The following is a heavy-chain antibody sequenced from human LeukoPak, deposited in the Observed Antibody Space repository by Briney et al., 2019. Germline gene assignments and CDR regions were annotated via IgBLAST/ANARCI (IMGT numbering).Heavy chain of an antibody. CDR3: ARERYTAMFRSAPLDY. V-gene: IGHV4-59*01. D-gene: IGHD5-18*01. CDR1: GGSISSYY. J-gene: IGHJ4*02. CDR2: IYYSGST. Sequence: SETLSLTCTVSGGSISSYYWSWIRQPPGKGLEWIGYIYYSGSTNYNPSLKSRVTISVDTSKNQFSLKLSSVTAADTAVYYCARERYTAMFRSAPLDYWGQGTLVTVSS.